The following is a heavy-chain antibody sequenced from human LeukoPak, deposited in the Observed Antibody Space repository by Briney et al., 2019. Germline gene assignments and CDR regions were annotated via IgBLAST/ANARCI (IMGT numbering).Heavy chain of an antibody. J-gene: IGHJ4*02. V-gene: IGHV3-15*01. CDR1: GFTFSSYA. CDR2: VRSKTDGGTT. CDR3: TTAYSYGQTRADY. Sequence: GGSLRLSCAASGFTFSSYAMSWVRQAPGKGLEWVGRVRSKTDGGTTDYAAPVKGRFTISRDDSKNTLYLQMDSLKTEDTAVYYCTTAYSYGQTRADYWGQGTLVTVSS. D-gene: IGHD5-18*01.